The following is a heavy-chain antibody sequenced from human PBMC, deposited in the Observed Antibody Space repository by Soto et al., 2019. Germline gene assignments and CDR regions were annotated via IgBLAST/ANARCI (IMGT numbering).Heavy chain of an antibody. D-gene: IGHD4-17*01. CDR2: TSYDGGYE. V-gene: IGHV3-30*18. CDR3: AKGTTVTPSRYLDL. Sequence: QEQLVESGGGVVQPGKSLRLSCAASRFAFSSYAMHWVRQAPGKGLEWLAVTSYDGGYENYADSVKGRFTVSRDNSKNTLWLQINSLRPEDTALYYCAKGTTVTPSRYLDLWGQGTLVTVSS. J-gene: IGHJ2*01. CDR1: RFAFSSYA.